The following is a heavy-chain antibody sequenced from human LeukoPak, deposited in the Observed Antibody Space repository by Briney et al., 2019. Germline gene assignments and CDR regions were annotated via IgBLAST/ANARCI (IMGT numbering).Heavy chain of an antibody. D-gene: IGHD2-15*01. CDR3: AREPRGDIYGIDY. CDR2: IYSGGST. Sequence: GGSLRLSCAASGFTVSSNYMSWVRQAPGKGLEWVSVIYSGGSTYYADSVKGRFTISRDNSKNTLYLQMDSLRAEDTAVYYCAREPRGDIYGIDYWGQGTLVTVSS. J-gene: IGHJ4*02. CDR1: GFTVSSNY. V-gene: IGHV3-66*01.